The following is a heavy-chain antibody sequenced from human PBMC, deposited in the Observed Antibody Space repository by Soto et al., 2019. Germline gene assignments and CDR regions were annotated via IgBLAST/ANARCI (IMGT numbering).Heavy chain of an antibody. CDR2: IYYSGST. CDR3: ARVVPAATQLDP. CDR1: GGSISSGGYY. V-gene: IGHV4-31*03. D-gene: IGHD2-2*01. J-gene: IGHJ5*02. Sequence: PSETLSLTCTVSGGSISSGGYYWSWIRQHPGKGLEWIGYIYYSGSTYYNPSLKSRVTISVDTSKNQFSLKLSSVTAADTAVYYCARVVPAATQLDPWGQGTLVTVSS.